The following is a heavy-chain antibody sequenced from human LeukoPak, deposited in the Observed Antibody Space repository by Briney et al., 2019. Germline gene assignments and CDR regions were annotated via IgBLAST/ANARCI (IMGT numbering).Heavy chain of an antibody. CDR1: GFTFRRHG. V-gene: IGHV3-30*18. D-gene: IGHD6-13*01. Sequence: GRSLRLSCAASGFTFRRHGVHWVRQAPGKGLEWVAVISYDGSNKNYADSVKGRFTISRDNSKNTLYLQMNSLRAEDTAVYYCAKDRSSSWSFDYWGQGTLVTVSP. J-gene: IGHJ4*02. CDR2: ISYDGSNK. CDR3: AKDRSSSWSFDY.